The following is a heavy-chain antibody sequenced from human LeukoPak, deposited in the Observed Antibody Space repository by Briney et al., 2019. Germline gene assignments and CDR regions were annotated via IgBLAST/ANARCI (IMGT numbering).Heavy chain of an antibody. CDR2: ISYDRSNK. CDR3: ARDFRRVDIVATIGYYFDY. CDR1: GFTFSSYA. D-gene: IGHD5-12*01. Sequence: PGGSLRLSCAASGFTFSSYAMHWVRQAPGKGLEWVAVISYDRSNKYYADSVKGRFTISRDNSKNTLYLQMNSLRAEDTAVYYCARDFRRVDIVATIGYYFDYWCQGTLVTVSS. J-gene: IGHJ4*02. V-gene: IGHV3-30-3*01.